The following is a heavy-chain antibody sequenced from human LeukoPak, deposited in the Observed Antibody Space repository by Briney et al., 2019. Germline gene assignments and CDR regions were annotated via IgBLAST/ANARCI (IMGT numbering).Heavy chain of an antibody. J-gene: IGHJ4*02. V-gene: IGHV3-21*01. D-gene: IGHD3-10*01. CDR1: GFTFSSYS. CDR3: ARGPYGSGSYSDY. CDR2: VSSSSSYI. Sequence: GGSLRLSCAASGFTFSSYSMNRVRQAPGKGLEWVSSVSSSSSYIYYADSVKGRFTISRDNAKNSLYLQMNSLRAEDTAVYYCARGPYGSGSYSDYWGQGTLVAVSS.